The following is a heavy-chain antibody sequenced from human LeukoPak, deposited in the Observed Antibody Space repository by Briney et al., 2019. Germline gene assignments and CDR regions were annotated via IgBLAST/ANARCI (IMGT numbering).Heavy chain of an antibody. CDR2: IYPGDSDT. CDR3: ARFLGEFSGYDPYYYGMDV. J-gene: IGHJ6*02. D-gene: IGHD5-12*01. CDR1: RYSFTSYW. Sequence: GESLKISCKGSRYSFTSYWIGWVRQMPGKGLEWMGIIYPGDSDTRYSPSFQGQVTISADKSISAAYLQWSSLKASDTAMYYCARFLGEFSGYDPYYYGMDVWGQGTTVTVSS. V-gene: IGHV5-51*01.